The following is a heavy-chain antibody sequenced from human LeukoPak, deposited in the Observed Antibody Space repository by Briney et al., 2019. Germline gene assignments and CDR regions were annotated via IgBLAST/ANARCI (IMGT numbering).Heavy chain of an antibody. D-gene: IGHD5-12*01. CDR3: ARDPILSGYDF. V-gene: IGHV3-23*01. CDR1: GFTFSSYA. J-gene: IGHJ4*02. CDR2: ISGSGDIT. Sequence: GGSLRLSCAVSGFTFSSYAMSWVRQAPGKGLEWVSAISGSGDITYYADSVKGRFTISRDTSKNTLYLQMNSLRADYTAVYYCARDPILSGYDFWGQGTLVTVSS.